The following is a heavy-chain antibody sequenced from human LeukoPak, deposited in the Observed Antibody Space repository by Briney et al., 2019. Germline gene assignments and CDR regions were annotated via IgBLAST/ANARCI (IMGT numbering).Heavy chain of an antibody. CDR2: ISSSAGNT. CDR3: AKGRIVVVPAAGYYYYYGMDV. V-gene: IGHV3-23*01. J-gene: IGHJ6*02. Sequence: GGSLTLSCAASGFPFRSYPMSWVRQAPGKGLEWVSSISSSAGNTYYADSVKGRFTISRDNSKNTLYLQMNSLRAEDTAVYYCAKGRIVVVPAAGYYYYYGMDVWGQGTTVTVSS. CDR1: GFPFRSYP. D-gene: IGHD2-2*01.